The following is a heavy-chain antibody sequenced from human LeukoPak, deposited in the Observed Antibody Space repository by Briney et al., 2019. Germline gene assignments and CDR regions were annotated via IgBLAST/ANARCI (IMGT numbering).Heavy chain of an antibody. CDR3: ATVKYCSGGSCYWGAFDI. V-gene: IGHV1-24*01. CDR1: GYTHTELS. CDR2: FDPEDGET. D-gene: IGHD2-15*01. J-gene: IGHJ3*02. Sequence: ASVKVSCKVSGYTHTELSMHWVRQAPGKGLEWMGGFDPEDGETIYAQKFQGRVTMTEDTSTDTAYMELSSLRSEDTAVYHCATVKYCSGGSCYWGAFDIWGQGTMVTVSS.